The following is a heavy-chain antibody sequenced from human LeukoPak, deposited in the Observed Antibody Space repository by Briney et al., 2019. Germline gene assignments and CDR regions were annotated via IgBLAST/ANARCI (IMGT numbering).Heavy chain of an antibody. CDR1: GFIFSSYA. D-gene: IGHD2-21*02. CDR3: ANWSRSYCGGDCRYYFDY. Sequence: PGGSLRLSCAASGFIFSSYAMSWVRQAPGKGLEWVSAISGSGGSTYYADSVKGRFTISRDNSKNTLYLQMNSLRAEDTAVYYCANWSRSYCGGDCRYYFDYWGQRTLVTVSS. V-gene: IGHV3-23*01. CDR2: ISGSGGST. J-gene: IGHJ4*02.